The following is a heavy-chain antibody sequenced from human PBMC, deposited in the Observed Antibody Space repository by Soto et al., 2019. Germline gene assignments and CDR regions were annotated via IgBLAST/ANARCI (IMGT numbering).Heavy chain of an antibody. Sequence: GGSLRLSCAASGFTVSSYGMHWVRQAPGKGLEWVAVISYDGSNKYYADSVKGRFTISRDNSKNTLYLQMNSLRAEDTAVYYCASRPIAVAGTPYYWGQGTLVTVSS. CDR2: ISYDGSNK. V-gene: IGHV3-30*03. D-gene: IGHD6-19*01. CDR1: GFTVSSYG. CDR3: ASRPIAVAGTPYY. J-gene: IGHJ4*02.